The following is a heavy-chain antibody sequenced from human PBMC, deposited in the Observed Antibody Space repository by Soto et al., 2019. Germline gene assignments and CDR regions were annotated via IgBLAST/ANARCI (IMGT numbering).Heavy chain of an antibody. CDR1: GFTLYSNY. CDR2: LYSSTDT. D-gene: IGHD2-15*01. V-gene: IGHV3-53*01. CDR3: ARVYCSGGSCYHLDY. J-gene: IGHJ4*02. Sequence: GGSQRISTTASGFTLYSNYMSWVRPAPGKGLEWVSVLYSSTDTYYADSVKGRFTISRDNAKNTLYLQMNSLRAEDTAVYYCARVYCSGGSCYHLDYWGQGTLVTVSS.